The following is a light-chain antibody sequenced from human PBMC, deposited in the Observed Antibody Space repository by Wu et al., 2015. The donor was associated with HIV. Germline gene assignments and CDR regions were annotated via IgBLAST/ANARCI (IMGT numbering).Light chain of an antibody. CDR3: QQYHKWPT. V-gene: IGKV3-15*01. Sequence: EIVMTQSPVTLSVSPGERAALSCRSSQSITNNLAWYQQQPGQAPRLLIYGASNRATGIPARFSGSGSGTEFTLTISTIQSEDFAVYYCQQYHKWPTFGQGPRWKSN. J-gene: IGKJ1*01. CDR2: GAS. CDR1: QSITNN.